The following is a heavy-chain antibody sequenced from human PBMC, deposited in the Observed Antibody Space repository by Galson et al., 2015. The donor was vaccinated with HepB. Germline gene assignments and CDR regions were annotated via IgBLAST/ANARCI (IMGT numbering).Heavy chain of an antibody. V-gene: IGHV3-49*04. Sequence: SLRLSCAASGFTFGDYPMSWVRQAPGKGLEWLGFIRTNASGGTTEHATSLKGRFTISRDDSKNVAYLHMNSLKTEDTAVYCCSSVVWGQGTLVTVSS. CDR2: IRTNASGGTT. J-gene: IGHJ4*02. CDR1: GFTFGDYP. CDR3: SSVV.